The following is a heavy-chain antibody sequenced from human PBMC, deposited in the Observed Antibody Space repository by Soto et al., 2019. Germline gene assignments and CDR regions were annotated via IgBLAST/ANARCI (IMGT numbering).Heavy chain of an antibody. J-gene: IGHJ5*02. D-gene: IGHD3-10*01. CDR3: ARARISMVRGVIIRHWFDP. Sequence: LETLSLPCGVYGGSLSGYYWGGVPQPPGKGVEWIGEINHSGSTNYNPSLKSRVTISVDTSKNQFSLKLSSVTAADTAVYYCARARISMVRGVIIRHWFDPWGQGTLVTVSS. V-gene: IGHV4-34*01. CDR2: INHSGST. CDR1: GGSLSGYY.